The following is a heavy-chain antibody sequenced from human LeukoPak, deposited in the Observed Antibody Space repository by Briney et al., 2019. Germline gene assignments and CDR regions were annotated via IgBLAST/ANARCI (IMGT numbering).Heavy chain of an antibody. V-gene: IGHV4-59*01. Sequence: SETLSLTCTVSGGSISSYYWSWIRQPPGKGLEWIGYIYYSGSTNYNPSLKSQVTTSVDTSTNQFSLKLSSVTAADTAVYYCARYDYGGNSGPWFDPWGQGTLVTVSS. CDR2: IYYSGST. CDR1: GGSISSYY. D-gene: IGHD4-23*01. J-gene: IGHJ5*02. CDR3: ARYDYGGNSGPWFDP.